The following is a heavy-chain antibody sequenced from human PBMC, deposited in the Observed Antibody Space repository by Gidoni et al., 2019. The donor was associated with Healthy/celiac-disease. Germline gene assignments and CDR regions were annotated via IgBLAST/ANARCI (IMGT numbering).Heavy chain of an antibody. CDR2: LIPSFGTA. CDR3: ARDKERQYYGSGSYPVDFDY. V-gene: IGHV1-69*01. Sequence: APGQGLEWMGGLIPSFGTANYAQKFQCRVTITADESTSTAYIELSSLRSEDTSVYYCARDKERQYYGSGSYPVDFDYWGQGTLVTVSS. D-gene: IGHD3-10*01. J-gene: IGHJ4*02.